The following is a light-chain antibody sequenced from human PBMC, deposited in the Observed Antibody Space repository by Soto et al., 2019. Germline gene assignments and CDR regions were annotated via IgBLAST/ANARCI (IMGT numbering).Light chain of an antibody. J-gene: IGLJ2*01. CDR1: SGSIASNY. CDR3: QSYDSSTHVV. Sequence: NFMLTQPHSVSESPEKTVTISCTRSSGSIASNYVQWYQQRPGSAPTTVIYEDNQRPSGVPDRFSGSIDSSSNSASLTISGLKTEDEADYYCQSYDSSTHVVFGGGTKVTVL. CDR2: EDN. V-gene: IGLV6-57*04.